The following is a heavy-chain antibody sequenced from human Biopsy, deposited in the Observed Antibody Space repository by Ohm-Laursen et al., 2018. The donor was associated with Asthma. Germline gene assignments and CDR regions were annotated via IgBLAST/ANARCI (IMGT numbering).Heavy chain of an antibody. CDR3: AREGVAGTHIED. V-gene: IGHV3-30-3*01. D-gene: IGHD6-19*01. CDR1: RFTYE. CDR2: ISYDGSSI. J-gene: IGHJ4*02. Sequence: LSLTCAASRFTYEMHWVRQAPGKGLEWVAVISYDGSSIYYAGSVKGRFTISRDNSKNTLSLQMNSLTAEDTAVYYCAREGVAGTHIEDWGQGTLVTVSS.